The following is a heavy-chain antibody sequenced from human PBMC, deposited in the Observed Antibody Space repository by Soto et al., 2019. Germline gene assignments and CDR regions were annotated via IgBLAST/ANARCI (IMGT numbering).Heavy chain of an antibody. J-gene: IGHJ6*02. D-gene: IGHD2-2*01. V-gene: IGHV1-69*13. CDR2: IIPIFGTA. Sequence: SVKVSCKASRVAFSEFIVIWVRQAPGVGLEWVGGIIPIFGTANYAQKFQGRVTITADASTSTSDMELCNRRSDDTDEYSCAKVSSSSPMGYYYGMDVWGQGTTVTVSS. CDR3: AKVSSSSPMGYYYGMDV. CDR1: RVAFSEFI.